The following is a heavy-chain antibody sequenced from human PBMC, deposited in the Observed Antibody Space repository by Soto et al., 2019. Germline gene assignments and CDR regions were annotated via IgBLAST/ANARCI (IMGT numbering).Heavy chain of an antibody. V-gene: IGHV3-9*01. CDR1: GFTFDDYA. D-gene: IGHD6-13*01. J-gene: IGHJ4*02. CDR3: AKGAPTGYSSSWSGTDY. CDR2: ISWNSGSI. Sequence: PGGSLRLSCAASGFTFDDYAMHWVRQAPGKGLEWVSGISWNSGSIGYADSVKGRFTISRDNAKNSLYLQMNSLRAEDTALYYCAKGAPTGYSSSWSGTDYWGQGTLVTVSS.